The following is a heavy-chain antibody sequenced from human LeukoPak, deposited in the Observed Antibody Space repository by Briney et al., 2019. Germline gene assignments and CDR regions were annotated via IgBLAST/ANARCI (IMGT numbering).Heavy chain of an antibody. CDR3: ARGHDYGGPDY. V-gene: IGHV1-69*05. D-gene: IGHD4/OR15-4a*01. CDR2: IIPIFGTA. J-gene: IGHJ4*02. Sequence: ASVKVSCKASGGTFSSYAISWVRQAPGQGLEWMGRIIPIFGTANYAQKFQGRVTITTDESTSTAYMELSSLRSEDTAVYYRARGHDYGGPDYWGQGTLVTVSS. CDR1: GGTFSSYA.